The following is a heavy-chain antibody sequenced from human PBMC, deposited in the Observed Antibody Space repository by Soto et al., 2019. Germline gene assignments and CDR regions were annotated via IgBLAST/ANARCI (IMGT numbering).Heavy chain of an antibody. J-gene: IGHJ3*02. D-gene: IGHD3-22*01. CDR3: ARATRLYYYDSSGYPPFDAFDI. Sequence: PSETLSLTCTVSGGSVNSGGYYWSWIRQHPGRGLEWVGYIYYSGTTYYNPSLQSRLTISRDTAKNQFSLKLTSVTAADTAVYYCARATRLYYYDSSGYPPFDAFDIWGQGTMVTVSS. V-gene: IGHV4-31*03. CDR2: IYYSGTT. CDR1: GGSVNSGGYY.